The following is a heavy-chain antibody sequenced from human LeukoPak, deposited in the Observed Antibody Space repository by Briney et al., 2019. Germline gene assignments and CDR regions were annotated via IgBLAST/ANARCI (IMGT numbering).Heavy chain of an antibody. CDR2: IKQDGSEK. CDR3: ARASWGSAVVLAATASDF. D-gene: IGHD2-15*01. V-gene: IGHV3-7*01. Sequence: GGSLRLSCAASGFTFSSYWMSWVRQAPGEGLEWVANIKQDGSEKYYVDSVKGRFTISRDNAKNSLYLQMNSLRAEDTAVYYCARASWGSAVVLAATASDFWGQGTLVTVSS. CDR1: GFTFSSYW. J-gene: IGHJ4*02.